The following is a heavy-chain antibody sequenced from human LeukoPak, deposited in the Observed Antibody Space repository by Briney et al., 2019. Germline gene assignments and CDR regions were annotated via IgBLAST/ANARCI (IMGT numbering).Heavy chain of an antibody. J-gene: IGHJ4*02. CDR1: GGSFSGYY. D-gene: IGHD1-7*01. Sequence: SETLSLTCAVYGGSFSGYYWSWIRQPPGRGLEWIGEINHSGSTNYNPSLKSRVTISVDTSKNQFSLKLSSVTAADTAVYYCARGWYNWNYSFDYWGQGTLVTVSS. V-gene: IGHV4-34*01. CDR2: INHSGST. CDR3: ARGWYNWNYSFDY.